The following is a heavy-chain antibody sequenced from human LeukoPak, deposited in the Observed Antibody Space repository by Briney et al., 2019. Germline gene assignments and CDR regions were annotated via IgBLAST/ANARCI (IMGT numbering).Heavy chain of an antibody. Sequence: SVKVSCKASGGTFSSYAISWVRQAPGQGLEWMGGIIPIFGTANYAQKFQGRVTITADESTSTAYMELSSLRPEDTAVYYCARDGSGYCGGDCYYFDYWGQGTLVTVSS. D-gene: IGHD2-21*01. CDR2: IIPIFGTA. J-gene: IGHJ4*02. CDR1: GGTFSSYA. V-gene: IGHV1-69*01. CDR3: ARDGSGYCGGDCYYFDY.